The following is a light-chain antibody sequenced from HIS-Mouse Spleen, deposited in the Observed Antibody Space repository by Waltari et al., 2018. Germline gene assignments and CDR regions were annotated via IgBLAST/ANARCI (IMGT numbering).Light chain of an antibody. Sequence: DIQMTQSPSSLSASVGDRVTITCQASQDISNYLNWYQQKPGKAPKLLNYDASNLETGVPSRFSGSGSGTDFTFTIRSLQPEDIATYYCQQYDNLPPYTFGQGTKLEIK. CDR2: DAS. J-gene: IGKJ2*01. V-gene: IGKV1-33*01. CDR3: QQYDNLPPYT. CDR1: QDISNY.